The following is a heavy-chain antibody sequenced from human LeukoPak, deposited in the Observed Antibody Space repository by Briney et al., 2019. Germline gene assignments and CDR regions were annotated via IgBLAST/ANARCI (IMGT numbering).Heavy chain of an antibody. CDR2: ISSNGGST. CDR3: ARAGWEMATSHFDY. CDR1: GFTFSSYA. V-gene: IGHV3-64*01. J-gene: IGHJ4*02. Sequence: GGSLRLSCAASGFTFSSYAMHWVRQAPGKGLEYVSAISSNGGSTYYANSVKGRSTISRDNSKNTLYLQMGSLRAEDMAVYYCARAGWEMATSHFDYWGQGTLVTVSS. D-gene: IGHD5-24*01.